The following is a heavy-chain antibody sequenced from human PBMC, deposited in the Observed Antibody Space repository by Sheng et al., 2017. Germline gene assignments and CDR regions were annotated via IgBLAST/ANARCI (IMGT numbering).Heavy chain of an antibody. J-gene: IGHJ2*01. Sequence: QVQLVESGGGVVQPGRSLRLSCAASGFTFSSYAMHWVRQAPGKGLEWVAVISYDGSNKYYADSVKGRFTISRDNSKNTLYLQMNSLRAEDTAVYYCAREVLKSWYFDLWGRGTLVTVSS. V-gene: IGHV3-30-3*01. CDR3: AREVLKSWYFDL. CDR2: ISYDGSNK. CDR1: GFTFSSYA.